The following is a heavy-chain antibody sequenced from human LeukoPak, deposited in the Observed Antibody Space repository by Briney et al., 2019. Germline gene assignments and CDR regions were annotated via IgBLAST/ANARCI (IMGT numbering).Heavy chain of an antibody. V-gene: IGHV3-11*01. CDR2: ISSSGSTI. D-gene: IGHD6-13*01. CDR1: GFTFGDYY. CDR3: ARGSQQLATFDH. Sequence: PGGSLRLSCAASGFTFGDYYMSWIRQAPGKGLEWVSYISSSGSTIYYADSVKGRFTISRDNAKNSLYLQMNSLRDEDTAVYYCARGSQQLATFDHWGQGTLVTVSS. J-gene: IGHJ4*02.